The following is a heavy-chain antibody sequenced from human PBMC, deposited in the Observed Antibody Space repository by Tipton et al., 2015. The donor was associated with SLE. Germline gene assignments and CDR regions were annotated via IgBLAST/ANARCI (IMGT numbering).Heavy chain of an antibody. CDR3: VRAIAAAASY. V-gene: IGHV3-23*01. J-gene: IGHJ4*02. CDR1: GFTFSNYA. D-gene: IGHD6-13*01. Sequence: SLRLSCAASGFTFSNYAMSWVRQAPGKGLEWVSAINYSGDRTYYIDSVKGRFTISRDNAKNSLYLQMNSLRDEDTAVYYCVRAIAAAASYWGQGTLVSVSS. CDR2: INYSGDRT.